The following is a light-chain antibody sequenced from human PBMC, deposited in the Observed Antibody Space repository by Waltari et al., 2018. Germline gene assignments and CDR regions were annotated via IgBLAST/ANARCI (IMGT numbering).Light chain of an antibody. Sequence: QSALTQPASVSGTPGQSITLPCTGTTSAVGHSYLVPWYQQHPGKAPKLLICEVNKRPSGVSSRFSGSKSGNTASLTISGLQAEDEADYYCCSYAGRGTYVFGSGTKVTVL. CDR2: EVN. V-gene: IGLV2-23*02. J-gene: IGLJ1*01. CDR3: CSYAGRGTYV. CDR1: TSAVGHSYL.